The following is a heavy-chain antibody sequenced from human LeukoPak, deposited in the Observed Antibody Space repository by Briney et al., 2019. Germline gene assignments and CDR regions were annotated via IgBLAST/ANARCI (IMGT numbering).Heavy chain of an antibody. V-gene: IGHV3-48*03. CDR2: ISSSGSTI. J-gene: IGHJ4*02. CDR1: GFTFSSYE. CDR3: ARASQYYDILTGYSRVLDY. Sequence: SGGSLRLSCAASGFTFSSYEMNWVRQAPGKGLEWVSYISSSGSTIYYADSVKGRFTISRDNSKNTLYLQMNSLRAEDTAVYYCARASQYYDILTGYSRVLDYWGQGTLVTVSS. D-gene: IGHD3-9*01.